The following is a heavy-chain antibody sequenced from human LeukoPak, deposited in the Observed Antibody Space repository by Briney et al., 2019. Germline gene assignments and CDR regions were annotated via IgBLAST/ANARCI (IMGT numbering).Heavy chain of an antibody. CDR2: ISAYNGNT. CDR1: GYTFTSYG. Sequence: GASVKVSCKASGYTFTSYGISWVRQAPGQGLEWMGWISAYNGNTNYAQKLQGRVTMTTDTSTSTAYMELRGLRSDDTAVYYCARATVTTDDHDAFDIWGQGTMVTVSS. V-gene: IGHV1-18*01. CDR3: ARATVTTDDHDAFDI. J-gene: IGHJ3*02. D-gene: IGHD4-17*01.